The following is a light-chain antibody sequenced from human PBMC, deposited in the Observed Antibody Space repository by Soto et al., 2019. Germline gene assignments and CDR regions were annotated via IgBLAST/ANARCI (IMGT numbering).Light chain of an antibody. CDR3: CSYASSSTYV. V-gene: IGLV2-23*01. CDR1: SSDVGSYNL. CDR2: EGT. Sequence: QSVLTQLASVSGSPGQSITISCTGTSSDVGSYNLVSWYQQHPGKAPKLMIYEGTKRPSGVSDRFSGSRSGNTASLTISGLQAEDEADYYCCSYASSSTYVFGTGTKVTV. J-gene: IGLJ1*01.